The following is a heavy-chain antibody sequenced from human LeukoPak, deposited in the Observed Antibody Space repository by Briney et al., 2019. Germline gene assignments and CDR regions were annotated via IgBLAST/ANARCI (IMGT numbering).Heavy chain of an antibody. CDR1: GGSFSGYY. D-gene: IGHD2-2*01. Sequence: PSETLSLTCAVYGGSFSGYYWSWIRQPPGKGLEWIGEINHSGSTNYNPSLKSRVTISVDTSKNQFSLKLSSVTAADTAVYYCARVGYCSSTSCRGFNWFDPWGQGTLVTVSS. CDR2: INHSGST. V-gene: IGHV4-34*01. J-gene: IGHJ5*02. CDR3: ARVGYCSSTSCRGFNWFDP.